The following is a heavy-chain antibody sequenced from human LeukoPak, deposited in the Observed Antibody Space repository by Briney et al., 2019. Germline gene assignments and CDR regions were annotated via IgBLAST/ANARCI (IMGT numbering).Heavy chain of an antibody. CDR2: ISYDGSNK. Sequence: PGGSLRLSCAASGSTFSSYGMHWVRQAPGKGLEWVAVISYDGSNKYYADSVKGRFTISRDNSKNTLYLQMNSLRAEDTAVYYCAKVAGWFGESEYYFDYWGQGTLVTVSS. CDR1: GSTFSSYG. V-gene: IGHV3-30*18. J-gene: IGHJ4*02. D-gene: IGHD3-10*01. CDR3: AKVAGWFGESEYYFDY.